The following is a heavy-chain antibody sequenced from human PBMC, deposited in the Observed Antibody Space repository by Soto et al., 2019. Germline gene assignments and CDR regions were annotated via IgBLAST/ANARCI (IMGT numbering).Heavy chain of an antibody. J-gene: IGHJ5*02. CDR1: GGYVSSSYY. CDR3: ARAGGDRSSSWYLSWFDP. D-gene: IGHD6-13*01. CDR2: IYSSGSP. Sequence: PSETLSLTCTVSGGYVSSSYYWSWIRQPPGKGLEWIGYIYSSGSPHYNPSLKSRVTMSVDTSKNQFSLKLSSVTAADTAVYYCARAGGDRSSSWYLSWFDPWGQGTLVTVSS. V-gene: IGHV4-61*01.